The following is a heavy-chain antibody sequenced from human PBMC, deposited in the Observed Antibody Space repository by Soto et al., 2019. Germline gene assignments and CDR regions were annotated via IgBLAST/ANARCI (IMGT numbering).Heavy chain of an antibody. J-gene: IGHJ5*02. CDR2: ISSSTSYV. CDR1: GFTFSRYG. V-gene: IGHV3-21*06. D-gene: IGHD2-2*01. CDR3: ARDPSEARVGNWFEP. Sequence: PGGSLRLSCAASGFTFSRYGMNWLRQAPGKGLEWVASISSSTSYVYYADSVKGRFSTSRDNAKNILYLEMYGLRTEDTAVYYCARDPSEARVGNWFEPWGQGTPVTVSS.